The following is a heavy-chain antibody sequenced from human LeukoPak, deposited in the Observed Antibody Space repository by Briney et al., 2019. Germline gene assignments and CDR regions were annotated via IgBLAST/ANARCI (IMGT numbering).Heavy chain of an antibody. CDR1: GCSISSYY. CDR3: ARVSDYYDSSGYIDY. V-gene: IGHV4-4*07. D-gene: IGHD3-22*01. Sequence: PSETLSLTCTVSGCSISSYYWSWIRQPAGKGLEWIGRIYTSGSTNYNPSLKSRVTISVDTSKNQFSLKLSSVTAADTAVYYCARVSDYYDSSGYIDYWGQGTLVTVSS. J-gene: IGHJ4*02. CDR2: IYTSGST.